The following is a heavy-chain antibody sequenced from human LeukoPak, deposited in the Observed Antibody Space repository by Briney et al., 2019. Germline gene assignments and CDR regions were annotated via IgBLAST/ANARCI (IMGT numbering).Heavy chain of an antibody. D-gene: IGHD2-2*01. Sequence: GGSLRLSCTASGFTFSNYAMSWVRQAPGKGLEWVSTISGSDGSTYYADSVKGRFTISRDNSKNTLYLQMNSLRVEDTAIYYCAKVDVVVAMDVWGQGTTVTVSS. J-gene: IGHJ6*02. V-gene: IGHV3-23*01. CDR2: ISGSDGST. CDR1: GFTFSNYA. CDR3: AKVDVVVAMDV.